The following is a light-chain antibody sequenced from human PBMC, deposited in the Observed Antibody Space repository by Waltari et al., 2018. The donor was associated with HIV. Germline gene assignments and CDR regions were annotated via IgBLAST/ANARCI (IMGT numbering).Light chain of an antibody. J-gene: IGLJ2*01. CDR1: RGHSSYA. CDR2: LNSYGSH. V-gene: IGLV4-69*01. Sequence: QLVLTQSPSASASLGASVKLTCTLSRGHSSYAIAWHQQQPAQGHRYLMKLNSYGSHSKGDGIPDRFSGSSSGAERYLTISSLQSEDEADYYCQTWGTGIRVFGGGTKLTVL. CDR3: QTWGTGIRV.